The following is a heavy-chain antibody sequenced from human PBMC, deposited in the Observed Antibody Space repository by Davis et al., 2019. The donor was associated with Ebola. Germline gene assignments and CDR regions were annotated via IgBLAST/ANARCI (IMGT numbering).Heavy chain of an antibody. V-gene: IGHV4-59*02. CDR2: GYYGGRT. J-gene: IGHJ2*01. CDR3: ARSVFYDSTGYYVHWYYDL. Sequence: SETLSLTCTVSGGSVSGYYWSWIRQPPGKGLEWIGYGYYGGRTDYNPSLKSRAIISVDTSKNHFSLNLSSVTAADTAIYYCARSVFYDSTGYYVHWYYDLWGRGTLVTVSS. CDR1: GGSVSGYY. D-gene: IGHD3-22*01.